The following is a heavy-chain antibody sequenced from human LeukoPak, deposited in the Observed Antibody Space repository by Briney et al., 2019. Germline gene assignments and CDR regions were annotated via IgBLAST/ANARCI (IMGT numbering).Heavy chain of an antibody. J-gene: IGHJ5*02. Sequence: SETLSLTCAVYGGSLSDYYWSWIRQSPGKGLEWIGEISHRGRTYYNLSLKSRVTISIDTSKNQFSLKLTSVTAADTAIYYCARDTYNRNVDAFDPWGQGTLVTVSS. CDR2: ISHRGRT. CDR3: ARDTYNRNVDAFDP. D-gene: IGHD1-14*01. V-gene: IGHV4-34*01. CDR1: GGSLSDYY.